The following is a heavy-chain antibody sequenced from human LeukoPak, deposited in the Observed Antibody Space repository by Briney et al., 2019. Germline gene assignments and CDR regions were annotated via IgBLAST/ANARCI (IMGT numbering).Heavy chain of an antibody. D-gene: IGHD3-22*01. CDR3: ARSPNSYDSSGYYDY. CDR1: GGSISSSNYY. CDR2: IYYSGST. Sequence: SETLSLTCTVSGGSISSSNYYWGWIRQPPGKGLEWIGSIYYSGSTYYNPSLKSRVTISVDTSKNQFSLKLSSVTAADTAVYYCARSPNSYDSSGYYDYWGQGTLVTVSS. J-gene: IGHJ4*02. V-gene: IGHV4-39*01.